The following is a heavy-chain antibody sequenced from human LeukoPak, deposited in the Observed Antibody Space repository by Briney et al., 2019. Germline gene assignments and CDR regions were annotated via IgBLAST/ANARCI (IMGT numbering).Heavy chain of an antibody. D-gene: IGHD2-15*01. J-gene: IGHJ4*02. CDR2: IFHSGDV. V-gene: IGHV4-38-2*02. CDR1: GYSISSGYF. Sequence: SETLSLTCTVSGYSISSGYFWGWIRQPPGKGPEWIGSIFHSGDVYYNPALQSRVTISIDASTNRFSLELTSVTAADTALYYCARVVASTSIDSWGQGTLVTVSS. CDR3: ARVVASTSIDS.